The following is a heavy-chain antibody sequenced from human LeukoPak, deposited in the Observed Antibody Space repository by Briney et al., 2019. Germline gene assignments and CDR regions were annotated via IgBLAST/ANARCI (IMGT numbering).Heavy chain of an antibody. CDR2: IWYDGSNK. V-gene: IGHV3-33*01. D-gene: IGHD3-22*01. Sequence: GGSLILSCAASGFTFSSYGIHWVRQAPGKGLEWVAVIWYDGSNKYYADSVKGRFTISRDNSKNTLYLQMNSLRAEDTAVYYCARDSSGYYPLEYFQHWGQGTLVTVSS. J-gene: IGHJ1*01. CDR3: ARDSSGYYPLEYFQH. CDR1: GFTFSSYG.